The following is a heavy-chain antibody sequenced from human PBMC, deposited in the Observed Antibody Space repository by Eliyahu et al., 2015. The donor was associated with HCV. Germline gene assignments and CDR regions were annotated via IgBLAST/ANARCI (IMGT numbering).Heavy chain of an antibody. CDR1: GFXFSDHW. D-gene: IGHD3-10*01. Sequence: EVQVVESGGGLVQPGGSLXXXCVXSGFXFSDHWMNWVRQAPGKGLEWVVIIKQDGIERHYVDSVRGRFTISRDNAKNSLYLQLSNLGVEDTGVYHCARGAGFLIDFWGQGTPVTVSS. J-gene: IGHJ4*02. CDR3: ARGAGFLIDF. V-gene: IGHV3-7*04. CDR2: IKQDGIER.